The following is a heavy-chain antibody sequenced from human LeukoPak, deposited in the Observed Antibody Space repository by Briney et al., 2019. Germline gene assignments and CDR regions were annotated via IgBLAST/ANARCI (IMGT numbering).Heavy chain of an antibody. CDR1: GGSISSGGYW. CDR3: TRAIVTPSGYVWYFDL. Sequence: SETLSLTCTVSGGSISSGGYWWSWIRQYPGKGLEWIGYIYYSGSTYYNPSLKSRVTMSVDMSKNQFSLKLTSVTAADTAVYYCTRAIVTPSGYVWYFDLWGRGTLVTVSS. J-gene: IGHJ2*01. CDR2: IYYSGST. D-gene: IGHD3-3*01. V-gene: IGHV4-31*03.